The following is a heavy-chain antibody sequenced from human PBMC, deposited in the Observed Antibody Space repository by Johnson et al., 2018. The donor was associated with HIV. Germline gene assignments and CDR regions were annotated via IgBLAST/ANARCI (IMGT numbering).Heavy chain of an antibody. CDR3: ARRAGYSGQWLVQTVDAFDI. V-gene: IGHV3-20*04. CDR2: INWNGGRI. D-gene: IGHD6-19*01. J-gene: IGHJ3*02. Sequence: VQLVESGGGVVRPGGSLRLSCAASGFKFDDYGMSWVRQAPGKGLEWVSGINWNGGRIGYADSVKGRFTISSDNAKKSLHLQMNSLRAEDTALYYCARRAGYSGQWLVQTVDAFDIWGQGAMVTVSS. CDR1: GFKFDDYG.